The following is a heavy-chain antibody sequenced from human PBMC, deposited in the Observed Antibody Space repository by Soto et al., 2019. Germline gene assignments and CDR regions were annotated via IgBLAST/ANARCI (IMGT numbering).Heavy chain of an antibody. CDR1: GFTVSSNS. J-gene: IGHJ4*02. CDR3: VSTKGPFDH. V-gene: IGHV3-66*01. CDR2: VYSGGST. Sequence: GGSLRLSCAASGFTVSSNSMSWVRQAPGKGLEWVSTVYSGGSTYYADSVKGRFTISRDNSKNTLYLQMNSLRAEDTAVYYCVSTKGPFDHWGQGTLVTVSS.